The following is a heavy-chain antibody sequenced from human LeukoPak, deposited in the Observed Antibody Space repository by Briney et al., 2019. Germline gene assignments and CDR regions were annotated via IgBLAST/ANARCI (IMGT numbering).Heavy chain of an antibody. CDR3: ARGYCSGGSCYSDY. V-gene: IGHV4-59*01. Sequence: SETLSLTCTVSGGSISSYHWSWIRQPPGKGLEWIGYIYYSGSTNYNPSLKSRVTISVDTSKNQFSLKLSSVTAADTAVYYCARGYCSGGSCYSDYWGQGTLVTVSS. CDR2: IYYSGST. CDR1: GGSISSYH. D-gene: IGHD2-15*01. J-gene: IGHJ4*02.